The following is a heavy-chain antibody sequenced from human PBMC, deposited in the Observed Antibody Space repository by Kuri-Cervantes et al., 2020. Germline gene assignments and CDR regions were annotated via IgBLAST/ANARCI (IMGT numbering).Heavy chain of an antibody. V-gene: IGHV3-11*01. J-gene: IGHJ6*03. CDR2: ISSSGSTI. Sequence: GGSLRLSCAASGFTFSDYYMSWIRQAPGKGLEWVSYISSSGSTIYYADSVKGRFTISRDNAKNSLYLQMNSLRAEDTAVYYCARSGYSGYDFEGTYYYYYMDVWGKGTTVTVSS. D-gene: IGHD5-12*01. CDR3: ARSGYSGYDFEGTYYYYYMDV. CDR1: GFTFSDYY.